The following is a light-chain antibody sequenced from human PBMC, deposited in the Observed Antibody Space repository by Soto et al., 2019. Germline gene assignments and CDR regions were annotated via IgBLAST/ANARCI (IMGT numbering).Light chain of an antibody. J-gene: IGKJ4*01. CDR1: QSVSSY. V-gene: IGKV3-11*01. CDR3: QQRSSWSALT. CDR2: DAS. Sequence: EIGLTQSPATLSLSPGERATLSCRASQSVSSYLAWYQQKPGQAPRLLIYDASNRATGIPARFSGSGSGTDFTLTISSLEPEDFAVYYCQQRSSWSALTFGGGTKVEIK.